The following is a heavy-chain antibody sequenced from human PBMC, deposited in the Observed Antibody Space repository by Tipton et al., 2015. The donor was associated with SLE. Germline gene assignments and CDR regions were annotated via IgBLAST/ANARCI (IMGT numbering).Heavy chain of an antibody. Sequence: TLSLTCTVSGGSISSGSYYWSWIRQPAGKGLEWIGYIYTSGSTNYNPSLKSRVTISVGTSKNQFSLKLSSVTAADTAVYYCARDRDSSGWYRNFDIWGQGTMVTVSS. J-gene: IGHJ3*02. V-gene: IGHV4-61*09. CDR1: GGSISSGSYY. D-gene: IGHD6-19*01. CDR3: ARDRDSSGWYRNFDI. CDR2: IYTSGST.